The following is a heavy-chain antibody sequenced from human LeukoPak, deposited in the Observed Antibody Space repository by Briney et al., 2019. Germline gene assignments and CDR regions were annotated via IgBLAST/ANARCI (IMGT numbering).Heavy chain of an antibody. CDR3: AGGWFGEALDY. CDR1: GGSISSYY. Sequence: PSETLSLTCNVSGGSISSYYWSWIRQPAGKGLEWIGRISTSGSTNYNPSLKSRVTMSVDTSKNQFSLKLSSVTAADTAVYCCAGGWFGEALDYWGQGTLVTVSS. D-gene: IGHD3-10*01. V-gene: IGHV4-4*07. CDR2: ISTSGST. J-gene: IGHJ4*02.